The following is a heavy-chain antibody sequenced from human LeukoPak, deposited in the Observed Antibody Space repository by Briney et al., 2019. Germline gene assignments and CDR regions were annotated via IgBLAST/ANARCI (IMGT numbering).Heavy chain of an antibody. J-gene: IGHJ6*03. CDR3: ARDVVVVAPERYYYYVDV. CDR1: GYTFTSYY. V-gene: IGHV1-46*01. D-gene: IGHD3-22*01. CDR2: INPSGGST. Sequence: ASVKVSCKASGYTFTSYYMHWVRQAPGQGLEWMGIINPSGGSTSYAQKFQGRVTMTRDMSTSTVYMELSSLRSEDTAVYYCARDVVVVAPERYYYYVDVWGKGTTVTVSS.